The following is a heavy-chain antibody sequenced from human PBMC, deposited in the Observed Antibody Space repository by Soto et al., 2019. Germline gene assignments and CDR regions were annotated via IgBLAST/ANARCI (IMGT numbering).Heavy chain of an antibody. CDR2: IFYNGST. J-gene: IGHJ4*02. V-gene: IGHV4-61*01. CDR1: RPSVPYTNYY. D-gene: IGHD3-22*01. Sequence: SATLSLTCTVSRPSVPYTNYYWTWIGEPPGKGLEWIGYIFYNGSTSYNPSLKSRLTISVDTSKNQFSLKLSSVTAADTAVYYCASYYYDSTGYYYWGQGTLVTVSS. CDR3: ASYYYDSTGYYY.